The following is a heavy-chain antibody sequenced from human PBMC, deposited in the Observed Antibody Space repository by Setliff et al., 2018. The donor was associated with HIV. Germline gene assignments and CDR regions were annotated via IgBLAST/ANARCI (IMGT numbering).Heavy chain of an antibody. J-gene: IGHJ4*02. CDR3: ARHDNYDNGGYYNLYYFDS. CDR2: IYYSGST. CDR1: DDSISRSSYY. Sequence: NPSETLSLTCTVTDDSISRSSYYWAWIRQSPGKGLEWIGSIYYSGSTYYNPSLKSRVTISVVTSKKQFSLKLSSVTAADTAVYFCARHDNYDNGGYYNLYYFDSWGPGTLVTVSS. D-gene: IGHD3-22*01. V-gene: IGHV4-39*01.